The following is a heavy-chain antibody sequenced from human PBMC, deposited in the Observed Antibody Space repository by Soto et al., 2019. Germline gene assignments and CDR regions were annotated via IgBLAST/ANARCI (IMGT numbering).Heavy chain of an antibody. Sequence: ASVKVSCKASGYTFTGYYMHWVRQAPGQGLEWMEWINPNSGGTNYAQKFRGWVTMTRDTSISTAYMELSRLRSDDTAVYYCARGRDFRGVYHYYYGMDVWGQGTTVTVSS. CDR3: ARGRDFRGVYHYYYGMDV. J-gene: IGHJ6*02. V-gene: IGHV1-2*04. D-gene: IGHD3-10*01. CDR1: GYTFTGYY. CDR2: INPNSGGT.